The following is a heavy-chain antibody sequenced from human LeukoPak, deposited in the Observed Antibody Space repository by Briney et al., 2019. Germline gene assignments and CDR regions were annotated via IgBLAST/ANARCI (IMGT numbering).Heavy chain of an antibody. D-gene: IGHD4-17*01. J-gene: IGHJ6*02. CDR2: ISYDGSNK. V-gene: IGHV3-30*14. CDR3: ARELGDYRNFYHYGLDV. Sequence: GGSLRLSCAASGFTFGDYYMSWIRQAPGKGLEWVAVISYDGSNKYYADSVKGRFTISRDNSKNTVYLQMNSLRAEDSAVYYCARELGDYRNFYHYGLDVWGQGTTVTVSS. CDR1: GFTFGDYY.